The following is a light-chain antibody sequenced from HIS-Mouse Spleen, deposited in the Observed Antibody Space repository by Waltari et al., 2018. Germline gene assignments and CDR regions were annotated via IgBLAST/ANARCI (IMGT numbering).Light chain of an antibody. CDR3: SSYTSSSTSVV. V-gene: IGLV2-14*03. CDR2: DVS. CDR1: SSDVGGYNY. Sequence: QSALTQPASVSGSPGQSITISCTGTSSDVGGYNYVSWYQQHPGKAPKLMIYDVSNGPSGVSNRFSGSKSGNTASLTISGLQAEDEADYYCSSYTSSSTSVVFGGGTKLTVL. J-gene: IGLJ2*01.